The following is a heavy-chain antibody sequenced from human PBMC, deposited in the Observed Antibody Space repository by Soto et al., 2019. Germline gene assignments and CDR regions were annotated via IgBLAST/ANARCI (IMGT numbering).Heavy chain of an antibody. Sequence: PGESLKISCKGSGYSFTSYWIGWVRQMPGKGLEWMGIIYPGDSDTRYSPSFQGQVTISADKSISTAYLQWSSLKASDTAMYYCARSTAMPYYYYYGMDVWGQGTTVTVSS. J-gene: IGHJ6*02. D-gene: IGHD5-18*01. CDR3: ARSTAMPYYYYYGMDV. CDR1: GYSFTSYW. CDR2: IYPGDSDT. V-gene: IGHV5-51*01.